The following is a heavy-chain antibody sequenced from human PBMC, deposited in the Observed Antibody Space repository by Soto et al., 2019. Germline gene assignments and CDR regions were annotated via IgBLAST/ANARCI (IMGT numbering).Heavy chain of an antibody. CDR2: ISSDGSDT. D-gene: IGHD1-1*01. CDR3: GRDQTLSGPTTLDY. J-gene: IGHJ4*02. CDR1: GFTFSRSW. Sequence: EVQLVESGGGLVQPGGSLRLSCAASGFTFSRSWMHWVRQAPGKGLVWVSRISSDGSDTIYADSVKGRFTISRDYAKNTLYLQMSYLSDDDTALYYCGRDQTLSGPTTLDYWGQGALVTVSS. V-gene: IGHV3-74*01.